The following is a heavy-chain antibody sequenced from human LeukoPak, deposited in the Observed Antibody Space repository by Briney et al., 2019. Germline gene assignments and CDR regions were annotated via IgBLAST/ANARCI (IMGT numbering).Heavy chain of an antibody. CDR2: IYYSGST. D-gene: IGHD3-10*01. V-gene: IGHV4-39*01. CDR3: ARHRGGYVNY. CDR1: GSSISSRSYY. Sequence: SETLSLTCTVSGSSISSRSYYCGWIRQPPGKGLEWIGSIYYSGSTDYNPSLKSRVTISVDTSKNQFSLKLSSVTAADTAVYYCARHRGGYVNYWGQGTLVTVSS. J-gene: IGHJ4*02.